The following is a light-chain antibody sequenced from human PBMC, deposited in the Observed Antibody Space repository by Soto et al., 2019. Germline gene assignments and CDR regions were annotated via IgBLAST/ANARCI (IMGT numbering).Light chain of an antibody. V-gene: IGLV2-14*01. Sequence: QSALTQPASVSGSPGQSITISCAGTSSDVGFSNFVFWFQQHPGTAPKLMIYEVNNRPSGVSDRFYGSKSGNTASLTISGLQAEDEAEYYCSSFTRRATDVFGTGTKVTVL. CDR1: SSDVGFSNF. J-gene: IGLJ1*01. CDR3: SSFTRRATDV. CDR2: EVN.